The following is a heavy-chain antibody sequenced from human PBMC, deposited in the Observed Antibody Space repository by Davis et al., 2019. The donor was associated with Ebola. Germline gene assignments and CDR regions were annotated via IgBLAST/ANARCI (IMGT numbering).Heavy chain of an antibody. CDR2: IIPILGIA. CDR1: GGTFSSYA. V-gene: IGHV1-69*04. CDR3: ARDSAYYYGMDV. D-gene: IGHD3-10*01. J-gene: IGHJ6*02. Sequence: AASVKVSCKASGGTFSSYAISWVRQAPGQGLEWMGRIIPILGIANYAQKFQGRVTITADKSTSTAYMELSSLRSEDTAVYYCARDSAYYYGMDVWGQGTTVTVSS.